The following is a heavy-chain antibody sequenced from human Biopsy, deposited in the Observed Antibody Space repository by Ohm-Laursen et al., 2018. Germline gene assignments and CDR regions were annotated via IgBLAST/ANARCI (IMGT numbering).Heavy chain of an antibody. J-gene: IGHJ6*02. Sequence: GTLSLTCSVSGGPIISYYWTWIRQHPGKGLEWIGYMYYSGSINYNPSLESRVTISVDAPKNQFSLKLTSVTAADTAVYYCASHVINRGGYYYYDMDVWGQGMTVTVSS. D-gene: IGHD1-14*01. V-gene: IGHV4-59*12. CDR2: MYYSGSI. CDR3: ASHVINRGGYYYYDMDV. CDR1: GGPIISYY.